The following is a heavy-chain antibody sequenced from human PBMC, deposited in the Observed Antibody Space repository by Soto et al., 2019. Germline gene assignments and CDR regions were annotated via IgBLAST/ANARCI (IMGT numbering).Heavy chain of an antibody. V-gene: IGHV4-61*08. Sequence: SETLSLTCTVSGGSISSGDYYWRWIRPPPGKGLEWIGFIYYGGSTNYNPSLKSRVTISVDKSKNQFSLKLSSVTAADTAVYYCAREALDTYYYYGMDVWGQGTTVTVSS. CDR1: GGSISSGDYY. CDR3: AREALDTYYYYGMDV. J-gene: IGHJ6*02. CDR2: IYYGGST. D-gene: IGHD3-3*01.